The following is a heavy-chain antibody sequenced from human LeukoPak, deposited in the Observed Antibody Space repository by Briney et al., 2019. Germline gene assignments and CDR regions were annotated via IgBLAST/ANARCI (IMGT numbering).Heavy chain of an antibody. J-gene: IGHJ6*02. V-gene: IGHV1-18*01. CDR1: GYTFTSYG. CDR2: ISAYNGNT. Sequence: ASVKVSCKASGYTFTSYGISRVRQAPGQGLEWMGWISAYNGNTNYAQKLQGRVTMTTDTSTSTAYMELRSLRSDDTAVYYCAREGISGYPQSYGMDVWGQGTTVTVSS. D-gene: IGHD3-22*01. CDR3: AREGISGYPQSYGMDV.